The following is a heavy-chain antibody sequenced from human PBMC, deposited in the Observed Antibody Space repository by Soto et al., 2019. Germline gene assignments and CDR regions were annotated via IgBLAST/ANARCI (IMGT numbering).Heavy chain of an antibody. CDR3: TKGAWLDY. D-gene: IGHD5-12*01. J-gene: IGHJ4*02. Sequence: EVQVLEPGGDLVEPGGSLRLSCAASGFSFNTFDMSWVRQAPGKGLEWVSVILGRDDTTYYADSVKGRFTISRDTFKNTLHLQMNSLRVEDTALYFCTKGAWLDYWGQGTLVTVSS. CDR1: GFSFNTFD. V-gene: IGHV3-23*01. CDR2: ILGRDDTT.